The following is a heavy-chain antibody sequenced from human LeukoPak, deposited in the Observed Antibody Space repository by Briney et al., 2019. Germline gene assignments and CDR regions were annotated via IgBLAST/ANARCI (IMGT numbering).Heavy chain of an antibody. D-gene: IGHD5-18*01. CDR1: GFTFSSYA. J-gene: IGHJ5*02. CDR3: AKAGGYSYNNWFDP. CDR2: ISGSGGSP. V-gene: IGHV3-23*01. Sequence: GGSLRLSCAASGFTFSSYAMSWVRQAPGKGLEWVSAISGSGGSPYYADSVKGRFTISRDNSKNTLYLQMNNLRAEDTAVYYCAKAGGYSYNNWFDPWGQGTLVTVSS.